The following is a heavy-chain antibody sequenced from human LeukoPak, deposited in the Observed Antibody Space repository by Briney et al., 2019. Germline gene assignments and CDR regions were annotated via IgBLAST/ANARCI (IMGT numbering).Heavy chain of an antibody. V-gene: IGHV3-30-3*01. J-gene: IGHJ2*01. Sequence: GRSLRLSCAASGFTFSSYAMHWVRQAPGKGLEWVAVISYDGSNKYYADSVKGRFTISRDNSKNTLYLQMNSLRAEDTAVYYCARDSTRDWYFDLWSRGTLVTVSS. CDR2: ISYDGSNK. CDR3: ARDSTRDWYFDL. CDR1: GFTFSSYA.